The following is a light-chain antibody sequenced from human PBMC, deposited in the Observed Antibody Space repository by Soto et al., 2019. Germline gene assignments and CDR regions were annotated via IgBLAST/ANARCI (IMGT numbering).Light chain of an antibody. Sequence: IVLTQSPGTLSLSPGGRTTLSCRASQSISRYLAWYQQKPGQAHRLLIYGAYTRATGIQARFSGSGSGTEFTLTIRSLQSEDFAVYYCQQYNNWPWTFGQGTKVDIK. V-gene: IGKV3-15*01. CDR2: GAY. J-gene: IGKJ1*01. CDR1: QSISRY. CDR3: QQYNNWPWT.